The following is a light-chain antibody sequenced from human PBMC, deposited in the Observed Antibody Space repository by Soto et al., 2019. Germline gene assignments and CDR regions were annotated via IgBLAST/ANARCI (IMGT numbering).Light chain of an antibody. CDR1: QDISNY. J-gene: IGKJ5*01. V-gene: IGKV1-33*01. Sequence: DLQMTQSPSSLSASVGDRVTITCQASQDISNYLSWYQQKPGKAPSLLIYDASNLKTGVPSRFSGSGSGTDFIFIISSLQPEDIATYYCQQYGNLPITFGQGTRLEIK. CDR3: QQYGNLPIT. CDR2: DAS.